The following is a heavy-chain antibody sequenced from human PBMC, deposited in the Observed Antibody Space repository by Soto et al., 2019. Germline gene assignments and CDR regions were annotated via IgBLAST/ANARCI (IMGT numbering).Heavy chain of an antibody. CDR3: AKDSVNYNGVYDAFDI. D-gene: IGHD4-4*01. CDR2: IGGGDDI. V-gene: IGHV3-23*01. CDR1: GFTFSSYA. J-gene: IGHJ3*02. Sequence: GGSLRLSCEASGFTFSSYAMTWVRQAPGEGPEWVSTIGGGDDIFYADSVKGRFTISRDDSKNTMYLQMDDLRVEDTAIYFCAKDSVNYNGVYDAFDIWGQGTVVTVSS.